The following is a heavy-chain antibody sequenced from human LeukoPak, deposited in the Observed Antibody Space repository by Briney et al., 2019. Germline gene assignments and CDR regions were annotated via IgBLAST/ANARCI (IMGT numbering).Heavy chain of an antibody. Sequence: SVKVSCKASGGTFSSYAISWVRQVPGQGLEWMGRIIPILGIANYAQKFQGRVTITADKSTSTAYMELSSLRSEDTAVYYCARADGGNSGSDYWGQGTLVTVSS. J-gene: IGHJ4*02. CDR3: ARADGGNSGSDY. V-gene: IGHV1-69*04. CDR1: GGTFSSYA. CDR2: IIPILGIA. D-gene: IGHD2-21*02.